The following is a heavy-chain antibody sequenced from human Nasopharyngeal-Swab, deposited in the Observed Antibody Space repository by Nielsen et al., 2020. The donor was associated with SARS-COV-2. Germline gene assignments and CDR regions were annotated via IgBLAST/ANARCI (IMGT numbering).Heavy chain of an antibody. CDR3: ARESSQLALHY. J-gene: IGHJ4*02. D-gene: IGHD6-13*01. CDR2: IWYDGSNK. V-gene: IGHV3-33*01. Sequence: GGLLRPSFPASGFPFSTYGMHWVRQVPGKGLEWVAVIWYDGSNKDYADSVKGRFTISRDNSKNTLYLQMNSLRAEDTAVYYCARESSQLALHYWGQGTLVTVSS. CDR1: GFPFSTYG.